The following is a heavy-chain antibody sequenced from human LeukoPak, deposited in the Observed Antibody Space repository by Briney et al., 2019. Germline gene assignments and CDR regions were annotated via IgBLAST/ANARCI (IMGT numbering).Heavy chain of an antibody. CDR2: INSNGGGT. D-gene: IGHD6-13*01. J-gene: IGHJ5*02. Sequence: PGGSLRLSCVASGFTFSSYAMHWVRQTPGKGLEYVSGINSNGGGTHYANSVKGRFTISRDNSKHTLYLQMGSLRAEDTAVYYCAKDARGGAAAGLDWFDPWGQGTLVTVSS. CDR1: GFTFSSYA. V-gene: IGHV3-64*01. CDR3: AKDARGGAAAGLDWFDP.